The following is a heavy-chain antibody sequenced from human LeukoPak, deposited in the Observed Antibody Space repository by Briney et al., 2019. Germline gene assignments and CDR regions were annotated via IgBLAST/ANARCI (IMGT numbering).Heavy chain of an antibody. J-gene: IGHJ4*02. CDR1: GGSISSGDYY. V-gene: IGHV4-30-4*01. CDR3: ASLAYYSFDY. Sequence: SETLSLTCTVSGGSISSGDYYWSWIRQPPGKDLEWIGYIFYTGSTYYNPSLKSRVTISVDTSKNQFSLRLSSVTAADTAVYYCASLAYYSFDYWGQGTLVTVSS. CDR2: IFYTGST. D-gene: IGHD2-21*01.